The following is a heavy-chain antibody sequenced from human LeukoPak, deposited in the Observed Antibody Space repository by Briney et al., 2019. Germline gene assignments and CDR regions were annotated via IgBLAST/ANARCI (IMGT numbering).Heavy chain of an antibody. CDR3: ARHGWHAWYFDL. J-gene: IGHJ2*01. D-gene: IGHD6-19*01. CDR2: INQRRNT. V-gene: IGHV4-34*01. Sequence: SETLSLTCTVSGGSISSYYWSWIRQPPGKGLEWIGEINQRRNTNYNPSLKSRVTISIDTSKNQFSLKLSSVTAADTAVYSCARHGWHAWYFDLWGRGTLVTVSS. CDR1: GGSISSYY.